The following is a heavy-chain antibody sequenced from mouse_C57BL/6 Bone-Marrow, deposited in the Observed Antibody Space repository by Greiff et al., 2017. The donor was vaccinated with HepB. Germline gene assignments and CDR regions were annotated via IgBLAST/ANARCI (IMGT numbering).Heavy chain of an antibody. CDR3: TTYVSY. V-gene: IGHV14-4*01. CDR2: IDPENGDT. CDR1: GFNIKDDY. Sequence: VHVKQSGAELVRPGASVKLSCTASGFNIKDDYMHWVKQRPEQGLEWIGWIDPENGDTEYASKFQGKATITADTSSNTAYLQLSSLTSEDTAVYYCTTYVSYWGQGTLVTVSA. J-gene: IGHJ3*01.